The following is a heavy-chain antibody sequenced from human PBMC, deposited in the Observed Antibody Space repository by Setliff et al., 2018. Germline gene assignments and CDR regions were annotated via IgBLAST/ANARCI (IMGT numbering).Heavy chain of an antibody. J-gene: IGHJ4*02. CDR1: GFTFSSYT. D-gene: IGHD2-2*01. V-gene: IGHV3-21*04. CDR2: ISSSSSYI. CDR3: AKGYCSSTSCYVDY. Sequence: GGSLRLSCAASGFTFSSYTINWVRQAPGKGLEWVSSISSSSSYIYYADSVKGRFTISRDNAKNSLYLQMNSLRAEDMALYYCAKGYCSSTSCYVDYWGQGTLVTVSS.